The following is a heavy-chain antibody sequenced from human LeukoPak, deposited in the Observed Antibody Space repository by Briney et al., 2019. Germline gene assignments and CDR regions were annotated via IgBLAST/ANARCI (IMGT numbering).Heavy chain of an antibody. D-gene: IGHD4-17*01. Sequence: GGSLRLSCAASGFIFSSYSMNWVRQTPGKGLEWISYISSGSGTTYYGDSVQGRFITSGDNAKNSLHLQMNSLRAEDTGVYYCAKDRGNDYGVFDYWGQGILVTVSS. CDR3: AKDRGNDYGVFDY. J-gene: IGHJ4*02. CDR1: GFIFSSYS. V-gene: IGHV3-48*01. CDR2: ISSGSGTT.